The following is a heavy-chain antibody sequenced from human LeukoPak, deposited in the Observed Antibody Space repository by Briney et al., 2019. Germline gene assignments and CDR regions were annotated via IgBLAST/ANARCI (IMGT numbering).Heavy chain of an antibody. Sequence: SETLSLTCTVSGGSISSYYWSWIRQPPGKGLEWIGYIYYSGSTNYNPSLKSRVTISVDTSKNQFSLKLSSVTAADTAVYYCASLSGSHNYWGQGTLVTVSS. CDR2: IYYSGST. V-gene: IGHV4-59*12. D-gene: IGHD1-26*01. CDR3: ASLSGSHNY. J-gene: IGHJ4*02. CDR1: GGSISSYY.